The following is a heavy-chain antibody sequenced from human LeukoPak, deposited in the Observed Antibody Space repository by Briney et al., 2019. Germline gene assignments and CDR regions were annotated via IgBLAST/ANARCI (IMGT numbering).Heavy chain of an antibody. J-gene: IGHJ4*02. Sequence: GGSLPLSCAASGLTFSSHWMSWVRQAPGKGLEWVANIKQDGSDKYHVDSVKGRFTISRDNAKNSLYLQMNSLRAEDTAVYYCVMGGASFDYWRRATLVTVSS. CDR2: IKQDGSDK. CDR3: VMGGASFDY. V-gene: IGHV3-7*04. CDR1: GLTFSSHW.